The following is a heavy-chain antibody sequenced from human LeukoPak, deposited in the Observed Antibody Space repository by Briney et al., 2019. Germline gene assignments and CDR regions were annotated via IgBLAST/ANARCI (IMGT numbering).Heavy chain of an antibody. V-gene: IGHV4-59*01. J-gene: IGHJ4*02. CDR3: ARDSSSWYPDY. Sequence: SETLSLTCTVSGGSISSYYWSWIRQPPGKGMEWIGYIYYSGSTNYNPSLKSRVTISVDTSKNQFSLKLSSVTAADTAVYYCARDSSSWYPDYWGQGTLVTVSS. D-gene: IGHD6-13*01. CDR1: GGSISSYY. CDR2: IYYSGST.